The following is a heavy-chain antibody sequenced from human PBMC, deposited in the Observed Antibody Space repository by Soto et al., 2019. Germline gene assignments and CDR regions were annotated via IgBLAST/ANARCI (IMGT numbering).Heavy chain of an antibody. V-gene: IGHV1-18*04. D-gene: IGHD6-13*01. CDR2: ISAYNGNT. J-gene: IGHJ4*02. CDR3: ARVPPRWGSSWYSDY. CDR1: GYTFTSYG. Sequence: QVQLVQSGAEVKKPGASVKVSCKASGYTFTSYGISWVRQAPGQGLEWMGWISAYNGNTNYAQKLQGRVTMTTDTSTSTAYMELRSLISDDTAVYYCARVPPRWGSSWYSDYWCQGTLVTVSS.